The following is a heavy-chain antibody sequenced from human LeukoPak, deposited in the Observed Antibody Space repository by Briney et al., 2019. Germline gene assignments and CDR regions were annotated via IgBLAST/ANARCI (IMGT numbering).Heavy chain of an antibody. CDR2: INPNNGGT. J-gene: IGHJ4*02. CDR1: GYTFTGYY. D-gene: IGHD3-22*01. V-gene: IGHV1-2*02. Sequence: GASVKVSCKASGYTFTGYYMHWVRQAPGQGLEWMGWINPNNGGTNYAQKFQGRVTMTSDTSISTAYMELSRLRSDDTAVYYCAMSHDYYDSSGYYYFDYWGQGTLVTVSS. CDR3: AMSHDYYDSSGYYYFDY.